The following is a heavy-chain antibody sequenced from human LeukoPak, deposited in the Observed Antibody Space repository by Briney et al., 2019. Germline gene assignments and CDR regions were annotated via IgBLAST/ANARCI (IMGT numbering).Heavy chain of an antibody. Sequence: GGSLRLSCAASGFTVSSNYMSWVRQAPGKGLEWVSVIYSGGSTYYADSVKGRFTISRDNAKNSLYLQMNSLRAEDTAVYYCARLGGSSDAFDIWGQGTMVTVSS. CDR2: IYSGGST. CDR1: GFTVSSNY. J-gene: IGHJ3*02. D-gene: IGHD3-16*01. V-gene: IGHV3-53*01. CDR3: ARLGGSSDAFDI.